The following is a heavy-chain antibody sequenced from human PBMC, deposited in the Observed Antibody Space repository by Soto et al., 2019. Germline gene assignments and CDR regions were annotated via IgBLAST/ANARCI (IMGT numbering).Heavy chain of an antibody. D-gene: IGHD1-1*01. CDR2: IYYSGST. J-gene: IGHJ4*02. V-gene: IGHV4-59*08. CDR3: ATFLTRRNRRETYYFDY. CDR1: GGSISSYY. Sequence: SETLSLTCTVSGGSISSYYWSWIRQPPGKGLEWIGYIYYSGSTNYNPSLKSRVTISVDTSKNQFSLKLSSVTAADTAVYYCATFLTRRNRRETYYFDYWGQGTLVTVSS.